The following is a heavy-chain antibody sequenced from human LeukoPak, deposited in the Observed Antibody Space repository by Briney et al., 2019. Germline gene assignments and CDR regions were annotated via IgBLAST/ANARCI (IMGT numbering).Heavy chain of an antibody. V-gene: IGHV4-4*07. CDR3: ARGGSYSTP. Sequence: PSETLSLTCTVSGGSISPYYWSWIRQPAGKGLEWIGRIHSSGSTNSNPSLKSRVTMSVGTSKNQFSLKLSSVTAADTAVYYCARGGSYSTPWGQGTLVTVSS. CDR1: GGSISPYY. D-gene: IGHD4-23*01. CDR2: IHSSGST. J-gene: IGHJ5*02.